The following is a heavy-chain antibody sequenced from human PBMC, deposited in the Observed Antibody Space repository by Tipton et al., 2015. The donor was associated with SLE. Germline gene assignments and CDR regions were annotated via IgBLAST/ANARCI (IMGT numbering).Heavy chain of an antibody. CDR3: ARHTSGFDY. Sequence: PGLVKPSETLSLTCNVSDASMNSYFWNWIRQPAGKGLEWIGSIYYSGSTYYNPSLKSRVTISVDTSKNQFSLKLSSVTAADTAVYYCARHTSGFDYWGQGTLVTVSS. CDR2: IYYSGST. V-gene: IGHV4-59*08. CDR1: DASMNSYF. D-gene: IGHD2-2*01. J-gene: IGHJ4*02.